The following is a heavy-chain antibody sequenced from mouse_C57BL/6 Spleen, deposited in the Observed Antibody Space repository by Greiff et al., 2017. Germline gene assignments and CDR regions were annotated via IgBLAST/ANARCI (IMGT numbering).Heavy chain of an antibody. CDR1: GYSITSGYY. Sequence: DVKLQESGPGLVKPSQSLSLTCSVTGYSITSGYYWNWIRQFPGNKLEWMGYISYDGSNNYNPSLKNRISITRDTSKNQFFLKLNSVTTEDTATYYCASGGTIYYDYDVWFAYWGQGTLVTVSA. V-gene: IGHV3-6*01. D-gene: IGHD2-4*01. J-gene: IGHJ3*01. CDR3: ASGGTIYYDYDVWFAY. CDR2: ISYDGSN.